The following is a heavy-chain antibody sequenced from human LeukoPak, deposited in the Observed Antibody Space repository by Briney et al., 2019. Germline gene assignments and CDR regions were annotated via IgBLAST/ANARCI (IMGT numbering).Heavy chain of an antibody. V-gene: IGHV1-69*13. D-gene: IGHD3-10*01. J-gene: IGHJ4*02. CDR3: ARESGRLWFGESRGKGYFDY. Sequence: GASVKVSCKASGGTFSSYAISWVRQAPGQGLEWMGGIIPIFGTANYAQKFQGRVTITADESTSTAYMELSSLRSEDTAVYYCARESGRLWFGESRGKGYFDYWGQGTLVTVSS. CDR1: GGTFSSYA. CDR2: IIPIFGTA.